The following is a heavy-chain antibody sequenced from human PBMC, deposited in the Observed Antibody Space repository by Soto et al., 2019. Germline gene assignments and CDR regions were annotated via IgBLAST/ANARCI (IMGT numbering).Heavy chain of an antibody. D-gene: IGHD1-26*01. Sequence: QLQLQESGPGLVKPSEPLSLICSVSGGPISSSGHFWAWIRQPPGRGLEWLATIHYTGTTSYNPSLKSRLTISMDTSKDQFSLDLTSMTAADTALYFCARRVYSGSGRDYFDRWGQGSLVTVSS. J-gene: IGHJ4*02. CDR2: IHYTGTT. CDR3: ARRVYSGSGRDYFDR. V-gene: IGHV4-39*01. CDR1: GGPISSSGHF.